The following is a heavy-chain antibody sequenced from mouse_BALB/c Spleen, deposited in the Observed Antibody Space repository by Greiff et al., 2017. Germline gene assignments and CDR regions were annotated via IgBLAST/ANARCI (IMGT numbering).Heavy chain of an antibody. CDR2: IYPGDGDT. V-gene: IGHV1-80*01. CDR1: GYAFSSYW. J-gene: IGHJ1*01. CDR3: ARRGVVAHWYFDV. D-gene: IGHD1-1*01. Sequence: QVHVKQSGAELVRPGSSVKISCKASGYAFSSYWMNWVKQRPGQGLEWIGQIYPGDGDTNYNGKFKGKATLTADKSSSTAYMQLSSLTSEDSAVYFCARRGVVAHWYFDVWGAGTTVTVSS.